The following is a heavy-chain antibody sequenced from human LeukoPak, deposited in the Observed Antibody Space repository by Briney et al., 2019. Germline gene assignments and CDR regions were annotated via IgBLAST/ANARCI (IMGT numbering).Heavy chain of an antibody. J-gene: IGHJ6*03. D-gene: IGHD2-2*01. CDR1: GFTFSSYW. Sequence: GGSLRLSCAASGFTFSSYWMSCVRQAPGKGLEWVAFIRYDGSNKYYVDSVKGRFTISRDNSKNTLFLQMNSLRAEDTAVYYCAKDALVVGPAIEQGDFYYYMDVWGKGTTVTVSS. CDR3: AKDALVVGPAIEQGDFYYYMDV. CDR2: IRYDGSNK. V-gene: IGHV3-30*02.